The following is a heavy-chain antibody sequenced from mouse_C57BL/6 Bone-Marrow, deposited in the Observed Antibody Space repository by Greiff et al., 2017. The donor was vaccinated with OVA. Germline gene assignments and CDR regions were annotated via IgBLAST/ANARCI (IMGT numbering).Heavy chain of an antibody. CDR1: GYSFTIYY. Sequence: QVQLQQSGPELVKPGASVKISCKASGYSFTIYYIHRVKQRPGQGLEWIGWIYTGSVNTKHNEKFNGKATLTADTSSSTAYMQLSSLTSDDSAVYYCARSNYGGLAMDYWGQGTSVTVSS. CDR2: IYTGSVNT. D-gene: IGHD2-5*01. CDR3: ARSNYGGLAMDY. V-gene: IGHV1-66*01. J-gene: IGHJ4*01.